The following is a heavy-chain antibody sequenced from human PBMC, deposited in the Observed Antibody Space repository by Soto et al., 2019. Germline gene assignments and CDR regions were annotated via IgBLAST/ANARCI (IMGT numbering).Heavy chain of an antibody. CDR2: IDPSDSQT. J-gene: IGHJ4*02. V-gene: IGHV5-10-1*01. Sequence: PGESLKISCNGSGYSFAGYWITWVRQKPGKGLEWMGRIDPSDSQTYYSPSFRGHVTISATKSITTVFLQWSSLRASDTAMYYCARQIYDSDTGPNFRYYFDSWGQGTPVTVS. CDR3: ARQIYDSDTGPNFRYYFDS. CDR1: GYSFAGYW. D-gene: IGHD3-22*01.